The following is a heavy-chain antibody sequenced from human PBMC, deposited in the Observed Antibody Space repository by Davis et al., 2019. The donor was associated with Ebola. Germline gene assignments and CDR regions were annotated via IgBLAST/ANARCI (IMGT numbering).Heavy chain of an antibody. Sequence: GESLKISCAAYGFVFRSYVMSWVRRAPGKGLEWVSTLGLSADTYYADSVKGRFTISRDNSKTTLHLQMNSLRVEDTAIYYCAKDTSNVWFDVWGQGTMVTVSS. CDR3: AKDTSNVWFDV. J-gene: IGHJ3*01. CDR2: LGLSADT. CDR1: GFVFRSYV. V-gene: IGHV3-23*01. D-gene: IGHD6-19*01.